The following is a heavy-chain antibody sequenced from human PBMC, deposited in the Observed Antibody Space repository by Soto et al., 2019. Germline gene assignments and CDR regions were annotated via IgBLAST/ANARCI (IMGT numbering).Heavy chain of an antibody. D-gene: IGHD6-6*01. Sequence: GWSLRLSCAASGFTFSSYRMKWVRQAPVKGLEWVSSISSSSSYIYYAESVKGRFTISRDNAKNSLYLQMNSLRAEDTAVYYCARPTPYSSSPFDYWGQGTLVAVSS. CDR3: ARPTPYSSSPFDY. CDR2: ISSSSSYI. V-gene: IGHV3-21*01. CDR1: GFTFSSYR. J-gene: IGHJ4*02.